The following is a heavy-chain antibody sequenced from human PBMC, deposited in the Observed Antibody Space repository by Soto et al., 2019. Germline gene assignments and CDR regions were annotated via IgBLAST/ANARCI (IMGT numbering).Heavy chain of an antibody. D-gene: IGHD3-22*01. Sequence: GGSLRLSCAASGFTFSSYAMHWVRQAPGKGLEWVAVISYDGSNKYYADSVKGRFTISRDNSKNTLYLQMNSLRAEDTAVYYWARDLSDEWLLPSGYHYRMDVWGQGTTVTVS. J-gene: IGHJ6*02. V-gene: IGHV3-30-3*01. CDR1: GFTFSSYA. CDR3: ARDLSDEWLLPSGYHYRMDV. CDR2: ISYDGSNK.